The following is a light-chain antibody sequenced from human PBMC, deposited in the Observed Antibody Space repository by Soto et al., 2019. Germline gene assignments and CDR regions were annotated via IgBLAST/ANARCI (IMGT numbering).Light chain of an antibody. V-gene: IGKV1-5*03. Sequence: DIQMTQSPSTLSGSVGDRVTITCRASQTISSWLAWYQQKPGKAPKLLIYKASTLKSGVPSRYSGSGSGTEFTLTISSLQPDDFATYYCQHYHSYSEACGQGTKVEL. CDR1: QTISSW. CDR2: KAS. CDR3: QHYHSYSEA. J-gene: IGKJ1*01.